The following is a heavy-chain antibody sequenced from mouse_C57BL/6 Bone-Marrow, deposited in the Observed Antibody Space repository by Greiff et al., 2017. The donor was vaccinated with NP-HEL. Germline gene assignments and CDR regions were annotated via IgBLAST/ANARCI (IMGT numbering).Heavy chain of an antibody. CDR1: GYTFTSYW. J-gene: IGHJ1*03. CDR3: ARNWDVDWYFEV. V-gene: IGHV1-64*01. Sequence: QVQLQQPGAELVKPGASVKLSCKASGYTFTSYWMHWVKQRPGQGLEWIGMIHPNSGSTNYNEKFKSKATLTVDKSSSTACMQLSSLTSEDSAVYYCARNWDVDWYFEVWGTGTTVTVSS. CDR2: IHPNSGST. D-gene: IGHD4-1*01.